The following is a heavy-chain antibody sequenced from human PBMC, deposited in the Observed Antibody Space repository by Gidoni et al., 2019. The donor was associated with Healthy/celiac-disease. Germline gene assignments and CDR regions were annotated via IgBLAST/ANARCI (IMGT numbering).Heavy chain of an antibody. D-gene: IGHD2-15*01. V-gene: IGHV3-23*01. J-gene: IGHJ4*02. CDR3: AKATKSDIVVVVAAT. CDR2: ISGSGGST. Sequence: EVPLLESGGGLVQPGGSLRLSCAASGFTFSSYAMSWVRQAPGKGLECVSAISGSGGSTYYADAVKGRFTISRDNSKNTLYLQMNSLRAEDTAVYYCAKATKSDIVVVVAATWGQGTLVTVSS. CDR1: GFTFSSYA.